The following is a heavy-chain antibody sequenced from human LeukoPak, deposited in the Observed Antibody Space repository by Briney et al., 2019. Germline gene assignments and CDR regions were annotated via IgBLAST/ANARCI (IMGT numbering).Heavy chain of an antibody. J-gene: IGHJ4*02. CDR2: ISAYNGNP. D-gene: IGHD2-15*01. V-gene: IGHV1-18*01. Sequence: ASVKVSCKASGYTFTSYGISWVRQAPGQGLEWMGWISAYNGNPKYAQKLQGRVTMTTDTSTSTAYMELRSVRSDDTAVYYCARRAWAVVVAASFDYWGQGTLVTVSS. CDR1: GYTFTSYG. CDR3: ARRAWAVVVAASFDY.